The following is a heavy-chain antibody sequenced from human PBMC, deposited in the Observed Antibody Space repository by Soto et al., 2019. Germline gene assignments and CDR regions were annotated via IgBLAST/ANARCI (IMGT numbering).Heavy chain of an antibody. CDR1: GYTFTGYY. CDR2: INTNSGGT. Sequence: ASVKVSCKASGYTFTGYYMHWVRQAPGQGLEWMGWINTNSGGTNYAQKFQGRVTMTRDTSISTAYMELSRLRSDDTAVYYCARDGRYSSGWYDFDYWGQGTLVTVSS. V-gene: IGHV1-2*02. J-gene: IGHJ4*02. D-gene: IGHD6-19*01. CDR3: ARDGRYSSGWYDFDY.